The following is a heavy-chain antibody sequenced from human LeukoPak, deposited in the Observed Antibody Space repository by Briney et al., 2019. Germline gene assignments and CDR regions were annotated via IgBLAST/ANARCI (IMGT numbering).Heavy chain of an antibody. CDR1: GFTFSSYA. J-gene: IGHJ4*02. Sequence: GGSLRLSCPASGFTFSSYAMTWVRQAPGKGLECVSVIGYSGGDIQYADSVKGRFTISRDNSKNTLYLQMNSLRVEDTAVYYCAKYAPPTTVVTRFFDYWGQGTLVPVSS. D-gene: IGHD4-23*01. CDR2: IGYSGGDI. V-gene: IGHV3-23*01. CDR3: AKYAPPTTVVTRFFDY.